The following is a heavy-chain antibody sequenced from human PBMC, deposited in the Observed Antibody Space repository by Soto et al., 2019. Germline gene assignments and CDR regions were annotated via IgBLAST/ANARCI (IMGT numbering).Heavy chain of an antibody. V-gene: IGHV3-30-3*01. Sequence: GGSLRLSCAASGFTFSSYAMHWVRQAPGKGLEWVAVISYDGSSKYYADSVKGRFTISRDNSKNTLYLQMNSLRAEDTAVYYCARDEAVANPYYYYGMDVWGQGTTVTVSS. J-gene: IGHJ6*02. CDR1: GFTFSSYA. CDR3: ARDEAVANPYYYYGMDV. CDR2: ISYDGSSK. D-gene: IGHD6-19*01.